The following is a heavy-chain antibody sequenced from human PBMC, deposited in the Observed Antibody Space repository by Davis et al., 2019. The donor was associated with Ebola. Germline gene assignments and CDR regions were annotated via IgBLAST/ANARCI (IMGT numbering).Heavy chain of an antibody. CDR1: GFTFGSYN. CDR2: ISSTSTFI. Sequence: PGGSLRLSCAASGFTFGSYNMNWVRQAPGKGLEWVSYISSTSTFIHYADSVKGRFTISRDNAKNSLDLQMNSLRAEDTAVYYCARDPQSAIFGVVVPAFDIWGQGTMVTVSS. J-gene: IGHJ3*02. V-gene: IGHV3-21*01. CDR3: ARDPQSAIFGVVVPAFDI. D-gene: IGHD3-3*01.